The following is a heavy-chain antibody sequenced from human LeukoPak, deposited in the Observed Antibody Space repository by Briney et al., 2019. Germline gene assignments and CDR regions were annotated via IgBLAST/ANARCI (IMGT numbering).Heavy chain of an antibody. CDR1: GGSISSTSYY. D-gene: IGHD3-22*01. CDR2: IYYSGST. CDR3: ARGDEVVVIQATVFDY. Sequence: SETLSLTCTVSGGSISSTSYYWGWIRQPPGKGLEWIGSIYYSGSTYYNPSLKSRVTISVDTSKNQFSLKLSSVTAADTAVYYCARGDEVVVIQATVFDYWGQGTLVTVSS. J-gene: IGHJ4*02. V-gene: IGHV4-39*01.